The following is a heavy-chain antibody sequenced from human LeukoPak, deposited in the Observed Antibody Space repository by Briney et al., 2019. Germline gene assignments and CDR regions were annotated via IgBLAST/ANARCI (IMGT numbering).Heavy chain of an antibody. CDR2: IYYSGST. CDR3: ARQRDDAFDI. CDR1: GGSISSYY. V-gene: IGHV4-59*08. J-gene: IGHJ3*02. Sequence: SETLSLTCTVSGGSISSYYWSWIRQPPGKGLEWIGYIYYSGSTNYSPSLKSRVTMSVDTSKNQFSLSLTSVTAAETAVYYCARQRDDAFDIWGQGTMVTVSS.